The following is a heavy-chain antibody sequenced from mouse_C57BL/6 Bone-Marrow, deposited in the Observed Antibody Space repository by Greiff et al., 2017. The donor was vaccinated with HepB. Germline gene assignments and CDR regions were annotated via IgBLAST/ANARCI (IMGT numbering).Heavy chain of an antibody. CDR2: IDPSDSYT. CDR3: AREGLITFDV. Sequence: VQLQQSGAELVMPGASVKLSCKASGYTFTSYWMHWVKQRPGQGLEWIGEIDPSDSYTNYNQKFKGKSTLTVDKSSSTAYMQLSSLTSEHSAVYYCAREGLITFDVWGTGTTVTVSS. CDR1: GYTFTSYW. V-gene: IGHV1-69*01. D-gene: IGHD1-1*01. J-gene: IGHJ1*03.